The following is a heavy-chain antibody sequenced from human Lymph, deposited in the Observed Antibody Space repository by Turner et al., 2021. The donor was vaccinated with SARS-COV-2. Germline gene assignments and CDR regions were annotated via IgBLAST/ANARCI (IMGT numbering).Heavy chain of an antibody. D-gene: IGHD3-16*01. CDR3: AKSPLGEDYFDY. J-gene: IGHJ4*02. CDR2: SSGSGART. V-gene: IGHV3-23*01. Sequence: EVPLLSPAVDLVQPAGSLRPSWAASGFPFSNYAMRWVRQALGKGVELDSGSSGSGARTHYADAVKGRFTITSDNSKNTLFVQMNSLRADDTAIYYCAKSPLGEDYFDYWGQGTLVTVSS. CDR1: GFPFSNYA.